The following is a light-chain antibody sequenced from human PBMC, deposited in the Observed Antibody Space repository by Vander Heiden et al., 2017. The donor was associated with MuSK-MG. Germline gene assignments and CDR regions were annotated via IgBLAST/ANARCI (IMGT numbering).Light chain of an antibody. Sequence: DIQMTQSPSSLSASAGDRVTITCRASQSISSYLNWYQQKPGKAPKLLIYAASSLQSGVPSRFSGSGSGTDFTLTISSLQPEDFATYYCQQSYSTPWTFGQGTQVEIK. CDR3: QQSYSTPWT. J-gene: IGKJ1*01. CDR2: AAS. V-gene: IGKV1-39*01. CDR1: QSISSY.